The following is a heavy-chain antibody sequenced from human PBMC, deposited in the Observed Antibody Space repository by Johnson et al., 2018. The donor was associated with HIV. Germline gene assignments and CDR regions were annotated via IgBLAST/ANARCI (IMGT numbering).Heavy chain of an antibody. V-gene: IGHV3-15*01. CDR1: GFTFSNAW. CDR2: IKSKTDGGTT. D-gene: IGHD3-3*01. J-gene: IGHJ3*02. CDR3: TTAIFGVIVHACDI. Sequence: VQLVESGGGLVKPGGSLRLSCAASGFTFSNAWMSWVRQAPGKGLEWVGRIKSKTDGGTTDYAAPVKGRFTISRDDSKNTLYLQMNSLKTEDTAVYYCTTAIFGVIVHACDIWGQGTMVTVSS.